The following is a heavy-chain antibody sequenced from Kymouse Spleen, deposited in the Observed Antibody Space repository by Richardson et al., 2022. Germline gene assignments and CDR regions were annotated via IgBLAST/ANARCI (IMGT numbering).Heavy chain of an antibody. CDR2: IYYSGST. J-gene: IGHJ6*02. V-gene: IGHV4-31*03. CDR1: GGSISSGGYY. D-gene: IGHD2-2*02. CDR3: ARDRYCSSTSCLPYYYYYGMDV. Sequence: QVQLQESGPGLVKPSQTLSLTCTVSGGSISSGGYYWSWIRQHPGKGLEWIGYIYYSGSTYYNPSLKSRVTISVDTSKNQFSLKLSSVTAADTAVYYCARDRYCSSTSCLPYYYYYGMDVWGQGTTVTVSS.